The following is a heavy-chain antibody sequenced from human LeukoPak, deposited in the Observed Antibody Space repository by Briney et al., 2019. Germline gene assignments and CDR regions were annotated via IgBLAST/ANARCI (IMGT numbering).Heavy chain of an antibody. CDR1: GFTFSSYA. D-gene: IGHD4-17*01. Sequence: SGGSLRLSCAASGFTFSSYAMSWVRHAPGKAPEWVSHISRASTITYYTDSVRGQFTISRDNSKNTLYLQMNSLRAEDTAVYYCAKEYIGDYSPPFDYWGQGTLVTVSS. CDR2: ISRASTIT. J-gene: IGHJ4*02. CDR3: AKEYIGDYSPPFDY. V-gene: IGHV3-23*01.